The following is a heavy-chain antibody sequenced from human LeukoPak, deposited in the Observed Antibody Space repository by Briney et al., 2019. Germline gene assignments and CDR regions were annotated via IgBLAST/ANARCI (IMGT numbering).Heavy chain of an antibody. V-gene: IGHV3-73*01. CDR2: IRSTANGYAT. Sequence: GGSLRLSCAASGFTFSGSALHWVSQASGKGLEWVGRIRSTANGYATAYAASVKGRFTISRDDSKNTAYLQMDSLKTEDTAVYYCTGNHYGSGSYADFDYWGQGTLVTVSS. D-gene: IGHD3-10*01. CDR1: GFTFSGSA. CDR3: TGNHYGSGSYADFDY. J-gene: IGHJ4*02.